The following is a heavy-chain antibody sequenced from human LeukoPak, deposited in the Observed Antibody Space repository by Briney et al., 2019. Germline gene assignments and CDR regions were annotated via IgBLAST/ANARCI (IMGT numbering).Heavy chain of an antibody. CDR3: ASEPRGNYYYGRDV. Sequence: SVKVSCKASGGTFSSYAISWVRQAPGQGLEWMGGIIPIFDTANYAQKFQGRITITADESTSTAYMELSSLRSEDTAVYYCASEPRGNYYYGRDVWGQGTTVTVSS. CDR1: GGTFSSYA. V-gene: IGHV1-69*13. J-gene: IGHJ6*02. CDR2: IIPIFDTA.